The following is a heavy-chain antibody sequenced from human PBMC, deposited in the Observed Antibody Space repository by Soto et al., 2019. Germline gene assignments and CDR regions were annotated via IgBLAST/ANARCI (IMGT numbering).Heavy chain of an antibody. CDR2: LTGSGDST. CDR3: AKRTAVTTGDMAY. V-gene: IGHV3-23*01. Sequence: EVQLLESGGGLVQPGGSLRLSCAASGFTFSSFAMTWVRQAPGKGLEWVSSLTGSGDSTYYADSVKGRFTISRDNSKKTLYLQMHSLRADDTALYYWAKRTAVTTGDMAYWGPGTLVTVSS. CDR1: GFTFSSFA. D-gene: IGHD4-17*01. J-gene: IGHJ4*02.